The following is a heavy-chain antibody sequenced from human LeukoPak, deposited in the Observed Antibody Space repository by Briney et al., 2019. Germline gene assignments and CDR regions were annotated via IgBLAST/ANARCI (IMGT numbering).Heavy chain of an antibody. CDR3: ARDPAVASTAANWFDP. V-gene: IGHV1-69*13. D-gene: IGHD6-19*01. CDR1: GGTFSSYA. CDR2: IIPIFGTA. Sequence: ASVKVSCKASGGTFSSYAISWVRQAPGQGLEWMGGIIPIFGTANYAQKFQGRVTITADESTSTAYMELSSLRSEDTAVYYCARDPAVASTAANWFDPWGQGTLVTVSS. J-gene: IGHJ5*02.